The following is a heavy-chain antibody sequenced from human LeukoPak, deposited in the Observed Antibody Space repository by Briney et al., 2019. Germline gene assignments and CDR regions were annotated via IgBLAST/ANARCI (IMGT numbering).Heavy chain of an antibody. J-gene: IGHJ5*02. Sequence: SETLSLTCAVHGASFAGYSWSWIRQSPGKGLEWIGEVNRVGYTIYNPSLKSRVNISIDTSTTQFSLRLSSVAVADTAVYFCARERVVSDYNWFDPWGQGTLVTVSS. D-gene: IGHD6-25*01. V-gene: IGHV4-34*01. CDR2: VNRVGYT. CDR3: ARERVVSDYNWFDP. CDR1: GASFAGYS.